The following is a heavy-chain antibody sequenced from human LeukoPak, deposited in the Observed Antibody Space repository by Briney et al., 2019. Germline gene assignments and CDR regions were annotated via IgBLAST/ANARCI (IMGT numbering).Heavy chain of an antibody. CDR1: GGSISSGSYY. J-gene: IGHJ4*02. CDR2: IYTSGST. CDR3: AREPRDDYNSLDY. D-gene: IGHD5-24*01. Sequence: SQTLSLTCTVSGGSISSGSYYWSWIRQPAGKGLEWIGRIYTSGSTNYNPSLKSRVTISVDTSKNQFSLKLSSVTAADTAVYYCAREPRDDYNSLDYWGQGTLVTVSS. V-gene: IGHV4-61*02.